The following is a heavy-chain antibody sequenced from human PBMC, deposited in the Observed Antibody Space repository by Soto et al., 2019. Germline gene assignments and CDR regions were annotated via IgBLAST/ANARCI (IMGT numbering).Heavy chain of an antibody. CDR2: IDPYDSYT. J-gene: IGHJ6*02. Sequence: PGESLKISCKASGYSFRNYWISWVRQVPGKDLEWMGRIDPYDSYTDYSPSFQGHVTISVDKSNSTAYLQWSSLKASDTAMYYCARKASGMDVWGQGTTVTVSS. CDR1: GYSFRNYW. CDR3: ARKASGMDV. V-gene: IGHV5-10-1*01.